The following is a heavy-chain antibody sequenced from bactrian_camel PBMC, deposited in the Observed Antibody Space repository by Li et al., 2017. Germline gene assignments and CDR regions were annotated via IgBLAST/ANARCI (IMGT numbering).Heavy chain of an antibody. J-gene: IGHJ4*01. Sequence: VQLVESGGSLVQPGGSLRLSCTASVFIFGAYGMAWIRQGPGKGLEWISNIYSDSSNSYYADSVKGRFTISRDNAKNTVYLQMNSLKPEDTGMYFCAVDQEIFGTTCPNWARQNRYGLWGQRTQVTVS. D-gene: IGHD5*01. CDR2: IYSDSSNS. V-gene: IGHV3-2*01. CDR3: AVDQEIFGTTCPNWARQNRYGL. CDR1: VFIFGAYG.